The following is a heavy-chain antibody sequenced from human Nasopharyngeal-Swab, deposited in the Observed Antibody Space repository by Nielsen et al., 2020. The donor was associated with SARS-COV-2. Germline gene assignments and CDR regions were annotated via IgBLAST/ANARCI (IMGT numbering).Heavy chain of an antibody. D-gene: IGHD3-3*01. CDR2: IGGGGGYT. CDR3: AKYFGSGAYEAFCDC. Sequence: GGSLRLSCAASGFTFDTYEMSWVRQAPGKGPEWVSLIGGGGGYTNYADSVKGRFTISRDNSKNMVYLQMDSLRAEDTAVYYCAKYFGSGAYEAFCDCWGHGALVTVSS. J-gene: IGHJ4*01. CDR1: GFTFDTYE. V-gene: IGHV3-23*01.